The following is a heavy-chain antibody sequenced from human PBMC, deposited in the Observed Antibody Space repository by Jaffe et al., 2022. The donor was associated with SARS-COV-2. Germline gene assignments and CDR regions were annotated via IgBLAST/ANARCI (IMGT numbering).Heavy chain of an antibody. Sequence: QITLKESGPTLVKPTQTLTLTCTFSGFSLSSSGVGVGWLRQPPGKAPEWLALIYWNDFKPYSPSLKSRLTITKDTSKSQVVLTMTNMDPVDTATYYCAHRDTGDFDYWGQGTLVTVSS. V-gene: IGHV2-5*01. CDR1: GFSLSSSGVG. CDR3: AHRDTGDFDY. CDR2: IYWNDFK. J-gene: IGHJ4*02. D-gene: IGHD7-27*01.